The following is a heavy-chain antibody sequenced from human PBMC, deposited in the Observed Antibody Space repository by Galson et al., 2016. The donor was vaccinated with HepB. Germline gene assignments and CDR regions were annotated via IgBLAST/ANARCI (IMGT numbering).Heavy chain of an antibody. CDR1: GFIVSNDY. Sequence: SLRLSCAASGFIVSNDYMNWVRQAPGKGLEWLSVSYGDGSTYYAESVRGRFTISRDNSKNSVFLQMNNLRAEDTAVYYCTRDYYGSLDHWGQGTLVTVSS. D-gene: IGHD3-10*01. CDR2: SYGDGST. CDR3: TRDYYGSLDH. J-gene: IGHJ4*02. V-gene: IGHV3-53*01.